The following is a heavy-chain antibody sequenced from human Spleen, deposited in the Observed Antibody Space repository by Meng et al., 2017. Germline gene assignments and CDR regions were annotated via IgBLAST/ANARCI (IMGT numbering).Heavy chain of an antibody. CDR1: GCSISTSAVG. J-gene: IGHJ4*02. D-gene: IGHD1-26*01. Sequence: QSPLKESGPMQMKPTPTHPVTCTFSGCSISTSAVGVRRIRQPPGKALEWLALIYWDDDQGYSPSLKSRLTITKDTSKTQVVLTMTNMDPVDTDTYYCAHRLGSGSYFFDYWGQGTLVTVSS. CDR3: AHRLGSGSYFFDY. V-gene: IGHV2-5*02. CDR2: IYWDDDQ.